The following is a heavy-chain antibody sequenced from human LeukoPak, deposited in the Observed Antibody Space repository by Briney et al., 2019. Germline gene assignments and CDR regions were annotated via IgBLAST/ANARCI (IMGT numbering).Heavy chain of an antibody. CDR1: GGSISSYY. CDR2: IYYSGST. V-gene: IGHV4-59*01. CDR3: ARALVRGIRYNWFDP. Sequence: PSETLSLICTVSGGSISSYYWSWIRQPPGQGLEWIGYIYYSGSTNYNPSLKSRVTISVDTSKNQFSLKLSSVTAADTAVYYCARALVRGIRYNWFDPWGQGTLVTVSS. D-gene: IGHD3-10*01. J-gene: IGHJ5*02.